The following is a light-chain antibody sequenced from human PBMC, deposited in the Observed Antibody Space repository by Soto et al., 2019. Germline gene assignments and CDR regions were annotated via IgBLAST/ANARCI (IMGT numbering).Light chain of an antibody. V-gene: IGLV2-14*01. CDR1: SSDVGGYNF. J-gene: IGLJ1*01. CDR2: EVI. Sequence: SVLTQPASVSGSLGQSITISCTGTSSDVGGYNFVSRYQQHPGKAPKLMIYEVINRPSGVSNRFSGSKSGNTASLTISGLQAEEEDDYYCSPYTSSNTLVVGKGTKGTGL. CDR3: SPYTSSNTLV.